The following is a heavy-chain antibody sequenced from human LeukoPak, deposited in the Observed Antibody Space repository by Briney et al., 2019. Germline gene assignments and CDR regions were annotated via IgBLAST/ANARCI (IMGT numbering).Heavy chain of an antibody. CDR3: ARGGGCNYVGFDY. Sequence: ASVTVSCKASRYSFTTYDINWVRPATGQGLEWMAWMNLNSGNTGYEQKFQGRLTITRDTSINTAYMELNSLSSDDTAVYNCARGGGCNYVGFDYWGQGALVTVSS. J-gene: IGHJ4*02. CDR1: RYSFTTYD. CDR2: MNLNSGNT. D-gene: IGHD4-11*01. V-gene: IGHV1-8*03.